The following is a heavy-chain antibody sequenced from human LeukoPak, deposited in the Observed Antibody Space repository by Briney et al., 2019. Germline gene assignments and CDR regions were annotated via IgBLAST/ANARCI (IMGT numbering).Heavy chain of an antibody. V-gene: IGHV3-53*01. CDR2: IYSDGGGGTT. CDR3: ARSYTHYDFWSGYTYQNYFDP. J-gene: IGHJ5*02. Sequence: PGGSLRLSCAASGLTVSSNYMSWVRQAPGEGLEWVSVIYSDGGGGTTYYADSVKGRFTISRDNSKNTVYLQMDSLRAEDTAVYYCARSYTHYDFWSGYTYQNYFDPWGQGTLVTVSS. D-gene: IGHD3-3*01. CDR1: GLTVSSNY.